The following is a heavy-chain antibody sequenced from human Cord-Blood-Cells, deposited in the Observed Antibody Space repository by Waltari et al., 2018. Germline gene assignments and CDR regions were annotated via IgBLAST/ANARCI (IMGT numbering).Heavy chain of an antibody. CDR3: AQVVPAAFAFDI. V-gene: IGHV4-39*01. Sequence: QLQLQESGSGLVKLSETLSLTCTVPGGSISSSSYYWGWTRQPPGKGLEWIGSIYYSGSTYYNPSLKSRVTISVDTSKNQFSLKLSSVTAADTAVYYCAQVVPAAFAFDIWGQGTMVTVSS. CDR1: GGSISSSSYY. CDR2: IYYSGST. D-gene: IGHD2-2*01. J-gene: IGHJ3*02.